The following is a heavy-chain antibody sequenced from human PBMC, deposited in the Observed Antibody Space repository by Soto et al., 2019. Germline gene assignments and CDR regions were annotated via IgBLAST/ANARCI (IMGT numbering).Heavy chain of an antibody. CDR1: GFSLTTTGVG. J-gene: IGHJ4*02. CDR2: IYWDGDI. CDR3: VNSPYGSGSFAF. Sequence: SGPTLVNPTQTLTLTFTFSGFSLTTTGVGVGWIRQPPGQALEWLALIYWDGDIRYSPSLESRLTITKDTSKNQVVLTMTSMDPVDTGTYYCVNSPYGSGSFAFWGQGTLVTVSS. V-gene: IGHV2-5*02. D-gene: IGHD6-19*01.